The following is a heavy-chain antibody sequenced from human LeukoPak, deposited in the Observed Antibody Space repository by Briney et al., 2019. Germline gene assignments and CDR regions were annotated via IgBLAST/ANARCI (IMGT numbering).Heavy chain of an antibody. CDR1: GFTFSSYW. V-gene: IGHV3-7*01. J-gene: IGHJ6*02. CDR3: ARESESYSYYYYGMDV. CDR2: IKQDGSEK. D-gene: IGHD4-4*01. Sequence: GGSLRLSCAASGFTFSSYWMSWVRQAPGKGLEWVANIKQDGSEKYYVDSVKGRFTISRDNAKNSLYLQMNSLRAEDTAVYYCARESESYSYYYYGMDVWGQGTTVTVSS.